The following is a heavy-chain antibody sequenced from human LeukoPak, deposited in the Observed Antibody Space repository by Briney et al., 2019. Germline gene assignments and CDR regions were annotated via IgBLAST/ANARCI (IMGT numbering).Heavy chain of an antibody. V-gene: IGHV3-48*02. D-gene: IGHD3-16*01. CDR2: ISSSSSTI. J-gene: IGHJ4*02. Sequence: GGSLRLSCAASGFTFSSYSMNWVRQAPGKGLEWVSYISSSSSTIYYAGSVKGRFTISRDNAKNSLYLQMNSLRDEDTAVYYCARDLKSLAVGDFDYWGQGTLVTVSS. CDR1: GFTFSSYS. CDR3: ARDLKSLAVGDFDY.